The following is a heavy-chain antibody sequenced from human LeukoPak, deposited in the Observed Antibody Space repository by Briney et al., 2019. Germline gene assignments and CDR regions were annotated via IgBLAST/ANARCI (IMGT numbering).Heavy chain of an antibody. CDR2: INPNSGGT. CDR1: GYTFTGYY. CDR3: AANLVPAAIVVYGFDY. D-gene: IGHD2-2*01. J-gene: IGHJ4*02. Sequence: GGSVRVSCTASGYTFTGYYMNWVRQAPGKGLEWMGWINPNSGGTNYAQTLKGRVTITRDNSKSTAYMEMSRLRADDTAVYYCAANLVPAAIVVYGFDYWGQGTLVTVSS. V-gene: IGHV1-2*02.